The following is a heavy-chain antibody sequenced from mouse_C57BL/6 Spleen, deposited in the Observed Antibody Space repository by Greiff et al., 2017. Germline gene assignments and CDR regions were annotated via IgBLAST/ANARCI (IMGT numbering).Heavy chain of an antibody. CDR1: GYTFTSYW. J-gene: IGHJ2*01. CDR2: IDPSDSYT. D-gene: IGHD2-1*01. V-gene: IGHV1-50*01. CDR3: GIYGNYGGYFDY. Sequence: QVQLQQSGAELVKPGASVKLSCKASGYTFTSYWMQWVKQRPGQGLEWIGEIDPSDSYTNYNQKFKGKATLTVDTSSSTAYMQLSSLTSEDSAVYYCGIYGNYGGYFDYWGQGTTLTVSS.